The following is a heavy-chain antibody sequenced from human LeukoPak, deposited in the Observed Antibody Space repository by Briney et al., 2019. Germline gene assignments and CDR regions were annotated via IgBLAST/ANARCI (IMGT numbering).Heavy chain of an antibody. D-gene: IGHD1-1*01. CDR1: GFTFSTYS. CDR3: ARGDNWNFVYLDY. Sequence: GGSLRLSCVASGFTFSTYSLNWVRQAPGKGLDWVASISSSGSYIYYADSLMGRFTNSRENDKNSLYLQVNSLRAEDTAVYYWARGDNWNFVYLDYWGQGTLVTVSS. V-gene: IGHV3-21*01. J-gene: IGHJ4*02. CDR2: ISSSGSYI.